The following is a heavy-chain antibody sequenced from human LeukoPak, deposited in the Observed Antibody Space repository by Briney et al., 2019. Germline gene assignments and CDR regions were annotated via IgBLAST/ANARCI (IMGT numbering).Heavy chain of an antibody. CDR1: GGSVSRSNW. Sequence: SGTLSLTCAVSGGSVSRSNWWNWVRQPPGKGLEWIGEIHHSGSTNYNPSLKSRVTMSVDRSKNQFSLKLSSVTAADTAVYYCARTEAFCSDTSCSNWFDPWGQGTLVTVSS. CDR2: IHHSGST. CDR3: ARTEAFCSDTSCSNWFDP. D-gene: IGHD2-2*01. V-gene: IGHV4-4*02. J-gene: IGHJ5*02.